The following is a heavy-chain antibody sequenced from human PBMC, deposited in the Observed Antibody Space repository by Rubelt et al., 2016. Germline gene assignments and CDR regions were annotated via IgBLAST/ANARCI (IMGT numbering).Heavy chain of an antibody. Sequence: VQLLESGGGLVQPGGSLRLSCAASGFTFSSYAMHWVRQAPGKGLEWVAVISYDGSNKYYADSVKGRFTISRDNSKNTLYLQMNSLRAEDTAVYYCASEENWSGYFAFDYWGQGTLVTVSS. CDR1: GFTFSSYA. CDR3: ASEENWSGYFAFDY. CDR2: ISYDGSNK. J-gene: IGHJ4*02. V-gene: IGHV3-30*04. D-gene: IGHD3-3*01.